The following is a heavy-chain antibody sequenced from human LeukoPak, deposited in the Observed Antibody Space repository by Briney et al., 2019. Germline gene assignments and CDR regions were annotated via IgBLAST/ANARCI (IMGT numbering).Heavy chain of an antibody. Sequence: ASVKVSCKTSGYTFTGYYIHWVRQAPGQGLEWMGWISPNNGGTNYAQKFHGRVTMTRDTSISTAYMELSRLTSDDTAMYYCARAYCSAGDCYEFDYWGQVTLVTVSS. CDR2: ISPNNGGT. J-gene: IGHJ4*02. CDR3: ARAYCSAGDCYEFDY. D-gene: IGHD2-15*01. V-gene: IGHV1-2*02. CDR1: GYTFTGYY.